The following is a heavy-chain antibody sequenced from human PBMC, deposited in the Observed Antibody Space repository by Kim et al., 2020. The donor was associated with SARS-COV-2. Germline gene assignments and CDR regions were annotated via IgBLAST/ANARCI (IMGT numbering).Heavy chain of an antibody. D-gene: IGHD6-19*01. CDR3: ARDRDSSGWPGY. V-gene: IGHV1-69*04. J-gene: IGHJ4*02. Sequence: NYAQKFQGRVTITADKSTSTAYMELSSLRSEDTAVYYCARDRDSSGWPGYWGQGTLVTVSS.